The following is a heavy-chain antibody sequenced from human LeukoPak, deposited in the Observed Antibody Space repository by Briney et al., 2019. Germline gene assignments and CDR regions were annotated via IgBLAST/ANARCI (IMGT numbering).Heavy chain of an antibody. J-gene: IGHJ5*02. Sequence: PGGSLRLSCVASGFTFSSYAMSWVRQAPGKGLDWVSIISDTGGSTEYADSVRGRFTISRDNSKNTPYLQMNSLRAEDTAVYYCAKGPGLNWFDPWGQGTLVTVSS. V-gene: IGHV3-23*01. D-gene: IGHD3-9*01. CDR2: ISDTGGST. CDR3: AKGPGLNWFDP. CDR1: GFTFSSYA.